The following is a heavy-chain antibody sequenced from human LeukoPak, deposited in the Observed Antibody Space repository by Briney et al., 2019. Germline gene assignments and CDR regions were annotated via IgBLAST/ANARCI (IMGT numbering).Heavy chain of an antibody. D-gene: IGHD3-22*01. CDR1: GFTFSSYA. J-gene: IGHJ4*02. V-gene: IGHV3-30-3*01. CDR2: ISYDGSNK. Sequence: GRSLRLSCAASGFTFSSYAMHWVRQAPGKGLEWVAVISYDGSNKYYADSVKGRFTISRDNSKNTLYLQMNSLRAEDTAVYYCARDGLPGYYYDSSGSPGYWGQGTLVTVSS. CDR3: ARDGLPGYYYDSSGSPGY.